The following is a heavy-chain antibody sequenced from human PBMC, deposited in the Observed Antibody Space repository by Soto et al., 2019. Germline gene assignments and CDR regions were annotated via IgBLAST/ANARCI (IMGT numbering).Heavy chain of an antibody. CDR3: TRDYAANYDFWSGYYYYYGMDV. CDR1: GFTFGDYA. CDR2: IRSKAYGGTT. D-gene: IGHD3-3*01. V-gene: IGHV3-49*04. Sequence: GGSLRLSCTASGFTFGDYAMSWVRQAPGKGLEWVGFIRSKAYGGTTEYAASVKGRFTISRDDSKSIAYLQMNSLKTEDTAVYYCTRDYAANYDFWSGYYYYYGMDVWGQGTTVTVSS. J-gene: IGHJ6*02.